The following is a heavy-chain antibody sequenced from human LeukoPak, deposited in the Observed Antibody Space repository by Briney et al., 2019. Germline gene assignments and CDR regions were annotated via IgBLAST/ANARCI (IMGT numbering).Heavy chain of an antibody. D-gene: IGHD3-10*02. J-gene: IGHJ6*04. CDR2: ISSSGSTI. CDR3: AELGITMIGGV. V-gene: IGHV3-48*04. Sequence: GGSLRLSCAASGFIFSSYWMNWVRQAPGKGLEWVSYISSSGSTIYYADSVKGRFTISRDNAKNSLYLQMNSLRAEVTAVYYCAELGITMIGGVWGKGTTVTISS. CDR1: GFIFSSYW.